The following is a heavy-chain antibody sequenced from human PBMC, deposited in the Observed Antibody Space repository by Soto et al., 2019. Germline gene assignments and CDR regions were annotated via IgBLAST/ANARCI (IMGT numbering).Heavy chain of an antibody. CDR2: INHSGST. V-gene: IGHV4-34*01. Sequence: PSETLSLTCAVYGGSFSGYYWSWIRQPPGKGLEWIGEINHSGSTNYNPSLKSRVTISVDTSKNQFSLKLSSVTAADPAVYYCARGLGGLGNPNYYYMDVWGKVTTGAVCS. J-gene: IGHJ6*03. CDR1: GGSFSGYY. CDR3: ARGLGGLGNPNYYYMDV. D-gene: IGHD3-16*01.